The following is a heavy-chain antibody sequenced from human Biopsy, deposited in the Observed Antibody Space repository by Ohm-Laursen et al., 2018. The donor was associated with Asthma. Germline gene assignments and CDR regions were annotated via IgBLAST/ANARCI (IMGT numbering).Heavy chain of an antibody. CDR2: IIPIFGIA. CDR3: ARGGSYSSRRYYFDY. Sequence: SVKVSCKASGGTFSSYAISWVRQAPGQGLEWMGGIIPIFGIANYAQKFQGRDTITADKSTSTAYMELSSLRSEDTAVYYCARGGSYSSRRYYFDYWGQGTLVTVSS. CDR1: GGTFSSYA. J-gene: IGHJ4*02. V-gene: IGHV1-69*10. D-gene: IGHD1-26*01.